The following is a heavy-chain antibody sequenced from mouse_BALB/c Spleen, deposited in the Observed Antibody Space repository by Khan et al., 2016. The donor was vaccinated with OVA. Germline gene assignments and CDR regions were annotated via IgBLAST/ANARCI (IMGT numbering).Heavy chain of an antibody. CDR3: ARRYDFFAY. CDR1: GYSFTGYY. D-gene: IGHD2-14*01. Sequence: VQLKQSGPDLVKPGASVKMSCKASGYSFTGYYMNWVKQSHGKSIECIGRVNPNTGNTNYNPKFRGKAILIVDTSSNTAYMELRSLTSEDSAVYYCARRYDFFAYWGQGTLVTVSA. J-gene: IGHJ3*01. CDR2: VNPNTGNT. V-gene: IGHV1-26*01.